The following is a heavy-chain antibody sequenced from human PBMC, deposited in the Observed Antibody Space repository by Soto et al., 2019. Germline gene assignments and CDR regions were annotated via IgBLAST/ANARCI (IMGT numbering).Heavy chain of an antibody. CDR3: ARAKLVVPDYPDN. V-gene: IGHV1-3*01. D-gene: IGHD2-15*01. Sequence: ASVKVSCKASGYTFTSYAMHWVRQAPGQRLEWMGWINAGNGNTKYSQKFQGRVTITRDTSASTAYMELSSLRAEDTAVYYCARAKLVVPDYPDNWGQGTLVTVSS. J-gene: IGHJ4*02. CDR2: INAGNGNT. CDR1: GYTFTSYA.